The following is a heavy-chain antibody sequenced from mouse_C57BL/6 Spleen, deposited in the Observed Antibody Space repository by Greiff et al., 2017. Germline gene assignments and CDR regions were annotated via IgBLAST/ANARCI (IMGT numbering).Heavy chain of an antibody. V-gene: IGHV1-15*01. CDR1: GYTFTDYE. Sequence: VQLQQSGAELVRPGASVTLSCKASGYTFTDYEMHWVKQTPVHGLEWIGAIDPETGGTAYNQKFKGKAILTADKSSSPAYMELSSLTSADSAVYYCTGWPYYYGSSYVRFDYGGQGTTLTVSS. J-gene: IGHJ2*01. D-gene: IGHD1-1*01. CDR2: IDPETGGT. CDR3: TGWPYYYGSSYVRFDY.